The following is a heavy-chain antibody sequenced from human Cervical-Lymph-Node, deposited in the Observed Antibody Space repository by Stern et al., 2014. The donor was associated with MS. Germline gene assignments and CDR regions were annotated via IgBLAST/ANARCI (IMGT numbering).Heavy chain of an antibody. Sequence: QVQLVESGAEVKKPGASVRVSCKASGYTFTSYFLHWARQAPGQGLEWMGIINPNGGFTIYAQRLQGRVTMTSDTSTSTVYMELSSLRSEDTALYFCFRGRRDGYYFDHWGQGTLVTVSS. D-gene: IGHD5-24*01. J-gene: IGHJ4*02. CDR2: INPNGGFT. V-gene: IGHV1-46*03. CDR1: GYTFTSYF. CDR3: FRGRRDGYYFDH.